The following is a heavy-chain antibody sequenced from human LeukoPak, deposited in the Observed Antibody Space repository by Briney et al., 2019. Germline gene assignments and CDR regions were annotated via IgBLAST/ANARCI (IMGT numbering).Heavy chain of an antibody. Sequence: GGSLRLSCVASGFTFSTYSMSWVRQAPGKGLEWVSYISSSSSTIYYADSVKGRFTISRDNAKNSLYLQMNSLRAEDTAMYYCAKSDGFDHWGQGTLVTVPS. CDR3: AKSDGFDH. V-gene: IGHV3-48*01. CDR1: GFTFSTYS. CDR2: ISSSSSTI. D-gene: IGHD5-24*01. J-gene: IGHJ4*02.